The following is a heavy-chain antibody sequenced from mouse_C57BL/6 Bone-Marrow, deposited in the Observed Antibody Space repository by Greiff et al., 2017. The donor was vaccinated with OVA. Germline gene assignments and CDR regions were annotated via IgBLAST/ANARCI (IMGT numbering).Heavy chain of an antibody. CDR2: IDPGDGGT. Sequence: EVKLVESGAELVKPGASVKLSCTASGFNIKDYHMHWVKQRTEQGLEWIGRIDPGDGGTTYTPKFQGKATLTADTSSKTAYLQLSSLTSEDTAVYYCARCLYGSSYGFAYWGQGTLVTVSA. CDR1: GFNIKDYH. D-gene: IGHD1-1*01. CDR3: ARCLYGSSYGFAY. V-gene: IGHV14-2*01. J-gene: IGHJ3*01.